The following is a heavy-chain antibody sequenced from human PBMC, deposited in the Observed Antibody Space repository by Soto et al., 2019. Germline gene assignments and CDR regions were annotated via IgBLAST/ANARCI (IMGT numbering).Heavy chain of an antibody. D-gene: IGHD6-13*01. V-gene: IGHV3-30*18. J-gene: IGHJ4*02. Sequence: QVQLVESGGGVVQPGRSLRLSCAASGFTFSRDGMHWVRQAPGKGLEWVAVISYDASNKCYADSVKGRFTISRDNSKNPLYLQMNSLRTEDTAVYYCAKDRRSSWSFDYWGQGTLVTVSS. CDR3: AKDRRSSWSFDY. CDR1: GFTFSRDG. CDR2: ISYDASNK.